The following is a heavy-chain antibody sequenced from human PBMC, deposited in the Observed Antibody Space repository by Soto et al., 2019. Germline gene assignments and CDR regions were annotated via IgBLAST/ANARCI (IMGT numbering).Heavy chain of an antibody. J-gene: IGHJ4*02. Sequence: GGSLRLSCVASGITFGSRAMSWVRQAPGEGLEWVSSITDTGGDTKYADSVRGRFTISRDNSKNTVYLHVNTLRDEDTAVYYCARGGAMGVDYWGQGTLVTVSS. D-gene: IGHD1-26*01. CDR2: ITDTGGDT. CDR3: ARGGAMGVDY. CDR1: GITFGSRA. V-gene: IGHV3-23*01.